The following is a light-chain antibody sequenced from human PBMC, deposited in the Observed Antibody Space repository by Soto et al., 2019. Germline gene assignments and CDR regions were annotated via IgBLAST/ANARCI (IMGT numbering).Light chain of an antibody. CDR2: KAS. V-gene: IGKV1-5*03. CDR1: QTIGTW. Sequence: DLQMTQAPSTLSASVGDRVTITCRASQTIGTWLAWYQQKPGKAPQVLLYKASNLEGGVPSRFSGTASGTEFTLTINSLQPDDSATYYCLHYSSYPYTFGQGTQLEIK. J-gene: IGKJ2*01. CDR3: LHYSSYPYT.